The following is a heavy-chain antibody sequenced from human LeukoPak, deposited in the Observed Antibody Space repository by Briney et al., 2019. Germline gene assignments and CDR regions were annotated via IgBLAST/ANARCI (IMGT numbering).Heavy chain of an antibody. CDR2: TYYRSKWYS. CDR3: ARDAGLVRGVSTMDC. Sequence: NHSQTLSLTCAISGDSVSSNSATWSWIRQSPSRGLEWLGRTYYRSKWYSDYAVSMKSRITINPDTSKNHFSLQLNSVTPEDTAVYFCARDAGLVRGVSTMDCWGQGTLVTVSS. CDR1: GDSVSSNSAT. V-gene: IGHV6-1*01. D-gene: IGHD3-10*01. J-gene: IGHJ4*02.